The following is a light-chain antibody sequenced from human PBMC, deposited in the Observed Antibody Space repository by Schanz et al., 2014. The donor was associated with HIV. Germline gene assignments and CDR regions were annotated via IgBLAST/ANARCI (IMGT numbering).Light chain of an antibody. Sequence: QSVLTQPPSVSGAPGQRVTISCTGSRSNIGAGYDVHWYQQVPGTAPKLLISVNTDRPSGVPDRFSGSKSGTSASLAISGLQSEDEADYYCAAWDVNLNGPVFGGGTKLTVL. V-gene: IGLV1-40*01. J-gene: IGLJ2*01. CDR1: RSNIGAGYD. CDR2: VNT. CDR3: AAWDVNLNGPV.